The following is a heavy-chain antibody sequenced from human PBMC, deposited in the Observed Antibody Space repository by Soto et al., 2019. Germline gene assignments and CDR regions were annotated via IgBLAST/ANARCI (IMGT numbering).Heavy chain of an antibody. Sequence: QVQLVQSGAEVKKPGSSVKVSCKASGGTFSSYAISWVRQTPGQGLEWMGGIIPIFGTANYAQKFQVRVTITADESTVTAYMELSSLRSEYTAVYYFARAQGSIAAPFDYYYGIDVWGQGTTVTVSS. CDR1: GGTFSSYA. V-gene: IGHV1-69*01. D-gene: IGHD6-6*01. CDR2: IIPIFGTA. CDR3: ARAQGSIAAPFDYYYGIDV. J-gene: IGHJ6*02.